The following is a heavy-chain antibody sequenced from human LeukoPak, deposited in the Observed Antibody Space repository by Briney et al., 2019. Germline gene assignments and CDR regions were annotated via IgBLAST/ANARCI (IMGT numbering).Heavy chain of an antibody. CDR3: ATSRDFCFDY. CDR1: GFTFSSYA. V-gene: IGHV3-23*01. Sequence: QPGGSLRLSCAASGFTFSSYAMTWVRQAPGKGPEWVSAISGSGGSTYYADSVKGRFTISRDNAKNSLYLQMNSLRAEDTAVYYCATSRDFCFDYWGLGTLVTVSS. CDR2: ISGSGGST. J-gene: IGHJ4*02. D-gene: IGHD3-3*01.